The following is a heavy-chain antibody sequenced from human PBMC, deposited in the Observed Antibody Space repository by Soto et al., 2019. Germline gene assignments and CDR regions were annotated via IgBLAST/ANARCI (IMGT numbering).Heavy chain of an antibody. D-gene: IGHD6-19*01. CDR3: TSLSYSRGWYD. V-gene: IGHV3-73*01. Sequence: EVQQEESGGGLVQPGGSLKLSCAASGFTISESDVHWVRQASGKGLEWVGRIRSKPNNYATAYGASVKGRFTISRDDSKSTAYLQMNSLKTEDTAVYFCTSLSYSRGWYDRGQGTLVTVS. CDR1: GFTISESD. J-gene: IGHJ4*02. CDR2: IRSKPNNYAT.